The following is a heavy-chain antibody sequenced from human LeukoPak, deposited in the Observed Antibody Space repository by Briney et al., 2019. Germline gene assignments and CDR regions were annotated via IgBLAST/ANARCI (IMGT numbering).Heavy chain of an antibody. V-gene: IGHV3-21*04. CDR3: AKHPGEGYFDSSGYYHYYFDY. D-gene: IGHD3-22*01. J-gene: IGHJ4*02. CDR1: GFSFNSRS. Sequence: GGSLRLSCAASGFSFNSRSMSWVRQAPGRGLEWVSSISSSSTYIYYGDSVKGRFTVSRDNAKSSLYLQMNSLRAEDTAVYYCAKHPGEGYFDSSGYYHYYFDYWGQGTLVTVSS. CDR2: ISSSSTYI.